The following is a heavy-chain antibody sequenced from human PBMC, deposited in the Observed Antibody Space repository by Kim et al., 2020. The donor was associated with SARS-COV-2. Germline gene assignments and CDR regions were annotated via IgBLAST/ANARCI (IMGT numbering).Heavy chain of an antibody. D-gene: IGHD3-10*01. CDR3: AKDQGGSGSYDY. Sequence: YYADSVKGRFTISRDNSKNTLYLQMNSLRAEDTAVYYCAKDQGGSGSYDYWGQGTLVTVSS. V-gene: IGHV3-30*02. J-gene: IGHJ4*02.